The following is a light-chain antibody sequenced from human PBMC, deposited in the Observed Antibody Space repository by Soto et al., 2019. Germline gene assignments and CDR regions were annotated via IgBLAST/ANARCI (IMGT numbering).Light chain of an antibody. CDR1: SSDVGSYNL. CDR2: EGS. Sequence: QSALTQPASVSGSPGQSITISCTGTSSDVGSYNLVSWYQQHPGKAPKLMIYEGSKRPSGVSNRFSGSKSGNTASLTISGLQAEDEADYYCCSYAGVRVFGGGTQLTV. J-gene: IGLJ2*01. CDR3: CSYAGVRV. V-gene: IGLV2-23*01.